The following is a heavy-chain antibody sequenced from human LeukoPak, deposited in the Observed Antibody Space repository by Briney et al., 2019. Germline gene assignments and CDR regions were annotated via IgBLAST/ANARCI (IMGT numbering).Heavy chain of an antibody. V-gene: IGHV1-69*01. CDR1: GGTFSSYA. CDR2: IIPIFGTA. J-gene: IGHJ6*03. D-gene: IGHD2-2*01. Sequence: GASVTVSCKASGGTFSSYAISWVRQAPGQGLEWMGGIIPIFGTANYAQKFQGRVTITADESTSTAYMELSSLRSEDTAVYYCARAICSSTSCWPHYYYYYMDVWGKGTTVTVSS. CDR3: ARAICSSTSCWPHYYYYYMDV.